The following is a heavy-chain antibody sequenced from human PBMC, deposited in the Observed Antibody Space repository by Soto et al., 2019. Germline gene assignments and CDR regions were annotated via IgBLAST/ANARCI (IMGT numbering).Heavy chain of an antibody. V-gene: IGHV1-69*13. CDR1: GGTFSTNA. CDR2: ITPIFASVTSAQ. Sequence: SVKVSCKASGGTFSTNAFNWVRQAPGQGLEWMGGITPIFASVTSAQNSAQKFQGRLTITADEATSTVYMELSSLTFEDTAVYXCARGGGITRRLHYFDYWGRGTLVTVSS. J-gene: IGHJ4*01. CDR3: ARGGGITRRLHYFDY. D-gene: IGHD1-20*01.